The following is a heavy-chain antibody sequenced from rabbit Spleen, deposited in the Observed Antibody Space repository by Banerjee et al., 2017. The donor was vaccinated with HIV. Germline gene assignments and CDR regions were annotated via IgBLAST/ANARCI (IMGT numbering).Heavy chain of an antibody. V-gene: IGHV1S45*01. J-gene: IGHJ3*01. CDR2: INIVTGKS. D-gene: IGHD1-1*01. CDR3: ARDLVAVIGWNFGL. Sequence: QEQLVESGGGLVQPGGSLKLSCKASGFDVSNYGMSWVRQAPGKGLEWIACINIVTGKSVYASWAKGRFTMSRTSSTTVTLQMTSLTAADTATYFCARDLVAVIGWNFGLWGQGTLVTVS. CDR1: GFDVSNYG.